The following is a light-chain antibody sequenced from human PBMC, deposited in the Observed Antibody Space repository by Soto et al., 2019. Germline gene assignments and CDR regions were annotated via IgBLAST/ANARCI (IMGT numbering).Light chain of an antibody. CDR3: SSYAGSNNFDV. CDR2: EVS. J-gene: IGLJ1*01. Sequence: QSALIQPPSASGSPGQSVTISCTGTSSDVGGYNYVSWYQQHPGKAPKLMIYEVSKRPSGVPDRFSGSKSGNTASLTVSGLQAEDEADYYCSSYAGSNNFDVFGTGTKVTVL. V-gene: IGLV2-8*01. CDR1: SSDVGGYNY.